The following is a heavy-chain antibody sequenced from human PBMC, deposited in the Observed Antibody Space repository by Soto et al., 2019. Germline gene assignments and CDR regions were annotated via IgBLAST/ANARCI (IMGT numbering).Heavy chain of an antibody. J-gene: IGHJ6*02. V-gene: IGHV3-30-3*01. CDR2: ISYDGSNK. D-gene: IGHD3-10*01. CDR3: ARDHRGYYYGMDV. CDR1: GFTFSSYA. Sequence: QVQLVESGGGVVQPGRSLRLSCAASGFTFSSYAMHWVRQAPGKGLEWVAVISYDGSNKYYADSVKGRFTISRDNSKNTLYLQMNSLRAEDTAVYYCARDHRGYYYGMDVWGQGPTVTVSS.